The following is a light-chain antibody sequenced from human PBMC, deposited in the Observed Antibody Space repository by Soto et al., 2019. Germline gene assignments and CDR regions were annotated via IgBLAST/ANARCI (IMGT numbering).Light chain of an antibody. CDR2: GAS. J-gene: IGKJ2*01. V-gene: IGKV3-20*01. Sequence: EIVLTQSPGTLSLSPGERATLSCRASQSVSSSYLAWYQQKPGQAPRLLIHGASFRATGIPDRFSGSGSRTDFTLTINRLEPEDFAVYYCQQYGSSPLYTFGQGTKLEIK. CDR3: QQYGSSPLYT. CDR1: QSVSSSY.